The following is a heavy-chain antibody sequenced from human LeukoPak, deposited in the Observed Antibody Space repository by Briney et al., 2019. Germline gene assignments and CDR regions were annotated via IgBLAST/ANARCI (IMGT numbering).Heavy chain of an antibody. J-gene: IGHJ3*02. Sequence: QPGGSLRLSCAASGFTFSSYWMSWVRQAPGKGLEWVANIKQDGSEKYYVDSVKGRFTISRDNAKNSLYLQMNSLRAEDTAVYYCARGHAHLGGSFSMHHDAFDIWGQGTMVTVSS. D-gene: IGHD3-10*01. CDR3: ARGHAHLGGSFSMHHDAFDI. V-gene: IGHV3-7*03. CDR1: GFTFSSYW. CDR2: IKQDGSEK.